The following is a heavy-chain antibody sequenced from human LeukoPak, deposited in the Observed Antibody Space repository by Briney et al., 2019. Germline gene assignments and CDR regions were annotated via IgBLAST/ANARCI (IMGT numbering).Heavy chain of an antibody. J-gene: IGHJ6*03. CDR1: GYTFTGYY. Sequence: GASVKVSCKASGYTFTGYYIHWVRQAPGQGLEWMGRINPNSGGTNYAQKFQGRVTMTRDTSISTAYMELSRLRSDDTAVYYCASWGLVPPFYYMDVWGKGTTVTVSS. V-gene: IGHV1-2*06. CDR2: INPNSGGT. CDR3: ASWGLVPPFYYMDV. D-gene: IGHD6-6*01.